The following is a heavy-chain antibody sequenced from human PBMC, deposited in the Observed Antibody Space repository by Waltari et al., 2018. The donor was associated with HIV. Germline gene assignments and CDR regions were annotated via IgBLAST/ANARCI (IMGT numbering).Heavy chain of an antibody. CDR2: IYYSGST. V-gene: IGHV4-28*07. Sequence: QVQLQESGPGLVKPSDTLSLTCAVSGYSISSSNWWGWIRQPPGKGLEWIGYIYYSGSTYYNPSLKSRVTMSVDTSKNQFSLKLSSVTAVDTAVYYCARRYCSGGSCYSDFGMDVWGQGTTVTVSS. CDR3: ARRYCSGGSCYSDFGMDV. D-gene: IGHD2-15*01. CDR1: GYSISSSNW. J-gene: IGHJ6*02.